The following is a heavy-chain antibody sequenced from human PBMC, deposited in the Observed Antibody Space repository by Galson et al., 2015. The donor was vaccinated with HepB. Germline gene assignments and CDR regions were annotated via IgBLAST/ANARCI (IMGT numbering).Heavy chain of an antibody. Sequence: SLRLSCAASGFTFSSYSMNWVRQAPGKGLEWVSSISSSSSYIYYADSVKGRFTISRDNAKNSLYLQMNSLRAEDTAVYYCARGIAVAGDAFDIWGQGTMVTVSS. CDR2: ISSSSSYI. CDR1: GFTFSSYS. V-gene: IGHV3-21*01. J-gene: IGHJ3*02. CDR3: ARGIAVAGDAFDI. D-gene: IGHD6-19*01.